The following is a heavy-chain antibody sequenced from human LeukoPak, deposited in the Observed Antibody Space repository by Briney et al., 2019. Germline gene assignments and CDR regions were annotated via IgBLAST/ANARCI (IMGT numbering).Heavy chain of an antibody. CDR1: GFTFDDYG. D-gene: IGHD4-17*01. Sequence: GGSLRLSCAASGFTFDDYGMSWVRQAPGKGLEWVSGINWNGGSTGYVDSVKGRFTISRDNAKNSLYLQMNSLRAEDTALYYCAKDSGDYDYFDYWGQGTLVTVSS. J-gene: IGHJ4*02. CDR2: INWNGGST. CDR3: AKDSGDYDYFDY. V-gene: IGHV3-20*04.